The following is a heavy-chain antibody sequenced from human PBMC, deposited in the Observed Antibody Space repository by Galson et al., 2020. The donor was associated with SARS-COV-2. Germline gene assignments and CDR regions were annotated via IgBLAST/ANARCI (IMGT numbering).Heavy chain of an antibody. Sequence: GSLRLSCAVSGFTFSSHGMTWVRQPPGKGLQYVSAISSDGDSTYYADSVKGRFYISSDNSKNTLYLQMGSRRPDDMAVYYGARDPYGRGDYYMDVWGKGTTVTV. J-gene: IGHJ6*03. V-gene: IGHV3-64*02. CDR3: ARDPYGRGDYYMDV. CDR2: ISSDGDST. CDR1: GFTFSSHG. D-gene: IGHD4-17*01.